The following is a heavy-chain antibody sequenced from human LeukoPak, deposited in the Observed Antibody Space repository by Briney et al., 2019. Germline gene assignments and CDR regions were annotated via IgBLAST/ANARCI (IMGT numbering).Heavy chain of an antibody. V-gene: IGHV3-30*02. CDR3: ARAHVDIVVVVAADKDYYFDY. Sequence: RAGGSLRLSCAASGFTFSSYGMHWVRQAPGKGLEWVAFIRYDGSNKYYADSVKGRFTISRDNSKNTLYLQMNSLRAEDTAVYYCARAHVDIVVVVAADKDYYFDYWGQGTLVTVSS. D-gene: IGHD2-15*01. CDR2: IRYDGSNK. CDR1: GFTFSSYG. J-gene: IGHJ4*02.